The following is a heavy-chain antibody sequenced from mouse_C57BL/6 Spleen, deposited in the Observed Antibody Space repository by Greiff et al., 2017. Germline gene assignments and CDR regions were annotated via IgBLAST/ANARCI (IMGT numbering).Heavy chain of an antibody. V-gene: IGHV1-7*01. CDR1: GYTFTSSW. CDR3: ARSGDLYY. J-gene: IGHJ2*01. D-gene: IGHD3-1*01. CDR2: INPSSGYT. Sequence: QVQLQQSGAELAKPGASVKLSCKASGYTFTSSWMHWVKQRPGQGLEWIGYINPSSGYTKYNQKFKDKATLTADKSSHTAYMQLSGLTSEDSAFYYCARSGDLYYWGQGTTLTVSS.